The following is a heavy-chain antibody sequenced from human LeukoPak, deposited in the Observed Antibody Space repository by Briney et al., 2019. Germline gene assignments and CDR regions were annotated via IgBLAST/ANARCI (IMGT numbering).Heavy chain of an antibody. CDR1: GGTFSSYA. J-gene: IGHJ4*02. Sequence: SVKVSCKASGGTFSSYAISWVRQVPGQGLEWMGRIIPILGIANYAQKFQGRVTITADKSTSTAYMELSSLRSEDTAVYYCAKDRSSSWYFDYWGQGTLVTVSS. CDR3: AKDRSSSWYFDY. D-gene: IGHD6-13*01. V-gene: IGHV1-69*04. CDR2: IIPILGIA.